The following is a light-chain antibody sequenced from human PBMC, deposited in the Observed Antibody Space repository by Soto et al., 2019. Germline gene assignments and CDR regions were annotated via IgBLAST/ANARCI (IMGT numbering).Light chain of an antibody. Sequence: EIVLTQSPGTLSVSPGERATLSCRASQSISSYYLAWYQQKPGQAPSLLIYGASSRATGIPDRFSGSGSGTDFTLTISRLEPEDSAIYYCQQYVSWTFGQGTKVEIK. CDR1: QSISSYY. CDR3: QQYVSWT. V-gene: IGKV3-20*01. CDR2: GAS. J-gene: IGKJ1*01.